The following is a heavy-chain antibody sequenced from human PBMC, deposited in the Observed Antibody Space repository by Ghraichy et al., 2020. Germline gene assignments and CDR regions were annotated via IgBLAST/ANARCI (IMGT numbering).Heavy chain of an antibody. V-gene: IGHV4-34*01. CDR3: ARLGWAISY. Sequence: SETPSLTCAVYGGSFSGYYWSWIRQPPGKGLEWIGEINHSGSTNYNPSLKSRVTISVDTSKNQFSLKLSSVTAADTAVYYCARLGWAISYWGQGTLVTVSS. CDR1: GGSFSGYY. J-gene: IGHJ4*02. CDR2: INHSGST. D-gene: IGHD2-21*01.